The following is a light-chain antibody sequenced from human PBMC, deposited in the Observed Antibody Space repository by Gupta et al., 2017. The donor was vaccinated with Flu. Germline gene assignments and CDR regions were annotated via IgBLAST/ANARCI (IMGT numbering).Light chain of an antibody. CDR1: KLGERY. CDR3: QAWDSTTKV. CDR2: QDN. V-gene: IGLV3-1*01. J-gene: IGLJ3*02. Sequence: SYEVTQPLSVSVSPGQTARITCSGNKLGERYACWYQQKPGQSPVVVIYQDNNRPPGIPERFSGSNSGNTATLTITGTQSIDEADYYCQAWDSTTKVFGGGTKLTVL.